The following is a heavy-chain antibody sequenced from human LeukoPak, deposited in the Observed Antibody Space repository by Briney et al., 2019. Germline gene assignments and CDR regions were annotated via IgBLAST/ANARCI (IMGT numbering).Heavy chain of an antibody. D-gene: IGHD1/OR15-1a*01. Sequence: PGGSLRLSCAASGFTFSSYGMTWVRQAPGKGLEWVSYISSSSSTIYYADSVKGRFTISRDNVKNTLHLQMSSLRAEDTAIYYCARDSNWNNGGFDYWGQGTLVTVSA. CDR2: ISSSSSTI. CDR1: GFTFSSYG. J-gene: IGHJ4*02. V-gene: IGHV3-48*01. CDR3: ARDSNWNNGGFDY.